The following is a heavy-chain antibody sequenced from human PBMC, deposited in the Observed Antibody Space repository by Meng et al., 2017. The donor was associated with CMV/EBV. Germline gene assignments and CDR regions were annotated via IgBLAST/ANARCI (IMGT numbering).Heavy chain of an antibody. CDR3: ARERLDYYDSSGYYRGYYFDY. CDR2: IYYSGST. Sequence: YYWGWIRQPPGKGLEWIGSIYYSGSTYYNPSLKSRVTISVDTSKNQFSLKLSSVTAADTAVYYCARERLDYYDSSGYYRGYYFDYWGQGTLVTVSS. CDR1: YY. V-gene: IGHV4-39*07. D-gene: IGHD3-22*01. J-gene: IGHJ4*02.